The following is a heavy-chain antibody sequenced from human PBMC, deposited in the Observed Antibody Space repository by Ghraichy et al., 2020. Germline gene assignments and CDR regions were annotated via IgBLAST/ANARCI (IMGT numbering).Heavy chain of an antibody. V-gene: IGHV3-7*03. CDR2: IKQDGSEK. J-gene: IGHJ4*02. CDR1: GFTFSNYY. Sequence: ESLNISCAASGFTFSNYYMSWVRQAPGKGLEWVANIKQDGSEKVYVDSVRGRFTISRDNAKKSLYLQMNSLRDEDTAIYFCAAGSGWLSDSWGRGTLVTVSS. D-gene: IGHD6-19*01. CDR3: AAGSGWLSDS.